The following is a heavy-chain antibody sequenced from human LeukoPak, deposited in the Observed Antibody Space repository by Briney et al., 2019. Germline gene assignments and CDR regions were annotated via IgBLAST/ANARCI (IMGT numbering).Heavy chain of an antibody. J-gene: IGHJ4*02. CDR1: GGSISSSSYY. CDR3: ARHVVRVVVVPAAMEFDY. CDR2: IYYSGST. Sequence: SETLSLTCTVSGGSISSSSYYWGWIRQPPGKGLEWIGSIYYSGSTYYNPSLKSRVTISVDTSKNQFSLKLSSVTAADTAVYYCARHVVRVVVVPAAMEFDYWGQGTLVTVSS. V-gene: IGHV4-39*01. D-gene: IGHD2-2*01.